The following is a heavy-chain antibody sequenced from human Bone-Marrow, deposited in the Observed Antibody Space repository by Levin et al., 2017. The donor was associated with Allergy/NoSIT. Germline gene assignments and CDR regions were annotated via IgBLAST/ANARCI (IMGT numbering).Heavy chain of an antibody. CDR1: GFTVRTNY. CDR2: IYDDGST. J-gene: IGHJ4*02. V-gene: IGHV3-66*04. Sequence: GGSLRLSCDASGFTVRTNYMSWVRQAPGRGLEWVSGIYDDGSTHYVDSVRRRFIISRDNSKNTLYLQMDRLRGDDTAVYFCVRQQQLGDFDWWGQGTLVTVSS. D-gene: IGHD1-1*01. CDR3: VRQQQLGDFDW.